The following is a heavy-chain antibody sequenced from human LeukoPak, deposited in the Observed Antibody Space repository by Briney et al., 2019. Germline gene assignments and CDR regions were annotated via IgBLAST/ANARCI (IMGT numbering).Heavy chain of an antibody. CDR3: AKDLSGYDSFVQFDY. D-gene: IGHD5-12*01. CDR1: GFSFSSYA. V-gene: IGHV3-23*01. Sequence: GGSLRLSCAASGFSFSSYAMSWVRQAPGKGLEWVSAISGSGGSTYYADSVKGRFTISRDNSKNTLYLQMNSLRAEDTAVYYCAKDLSGYDSFVQFDYWGQGTLVTVSS. CDR2: ISGSGGST. J-gene: IGHJ4*02.